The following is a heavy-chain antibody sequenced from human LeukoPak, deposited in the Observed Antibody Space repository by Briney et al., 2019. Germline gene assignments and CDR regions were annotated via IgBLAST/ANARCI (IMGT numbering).Heavy chain of an antibody. CDR2: ISYDGSNK. V-gene: IGHV3-30-3*01. Sequence: GRSLRLSCAASGFTFRSNAMHWVRQAPGKGLEWVAVISYDGSNKYYADSVKGRFTISRDNSKNTLYLQMNSLRAEDTAVYYCARSSDDFWSGLDYWGQGTLVTVSS. CDR1: GFTFRSNA. CDR3: ARSSDDFWSGLDY. D-gene: IGHD3-3*01. J-gene: IGHJ4*02.